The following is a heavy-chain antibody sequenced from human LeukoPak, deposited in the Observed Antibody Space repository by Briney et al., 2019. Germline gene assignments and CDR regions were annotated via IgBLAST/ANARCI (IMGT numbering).Heavy chain of an antibody. V-gene: IGHV4-30-4*08. J-gene: IGHJ3*02. Sequence: SETLSLTCAVYGGSFSGYYWSWIRQPPGKGLEWIGYIYYSGSTYYNPSLKSRVTISVDTSKNQFSLKLSSVTAADTAVYYCARSDSSGWRGAFDIWGQGTMVTVSS. CDR1: GGSFSGYY. CDR2: IYYSGST. D-gene: IGHD3-22*01. CDR3: ARSDSSGWRGAFDI.